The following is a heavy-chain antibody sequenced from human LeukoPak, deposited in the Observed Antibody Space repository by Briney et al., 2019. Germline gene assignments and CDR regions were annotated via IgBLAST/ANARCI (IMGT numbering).Heavy chain of an antibody. D-gene: IGHD3-10*01. Sequence: GGSLRLSCAASGFSFTSYGFHWVRQAPGKALEWVAFMSYDGSKKYGDSVKGRFTISRDNARNTLHLQMNGLRPDDTAVYYCVQDLWYGEYDLWGQGTRVTVSS. CDR1: GFSFTSYG. CDR2: MSYDGSKK. CDR3: VQDLWYGEYDL. J-gene: IGHJ6*02. V-gene: IGHV3-30*18.